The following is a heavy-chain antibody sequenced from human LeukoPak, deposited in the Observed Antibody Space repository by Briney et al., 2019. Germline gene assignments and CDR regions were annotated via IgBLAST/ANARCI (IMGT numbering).Heavy chain of an antibody. V-gene: IGHV3-33*08. CDR3: AREGGGYSGYETQRYFDL. D-gene: IGHD5-12*01. Sequence: GGSLRLSCAASGFTFSSYGMHWVRQAPGKGLEWVAVIWYDGSNKYHADSVKGRFTISRDNSKNTLYLQMNSLRAEDTAVYYCAREGGGYSGYETQRYFDLWGRGTLVTVSS. J-gene: IGHJ2*01. CDR2: IWYDGSNK. CDR1: GFTFSSYG.